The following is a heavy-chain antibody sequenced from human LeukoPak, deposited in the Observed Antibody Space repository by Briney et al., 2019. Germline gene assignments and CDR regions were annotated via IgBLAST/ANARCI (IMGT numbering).Heavy chain of an antibody. CDR2: IYYSGIT. V-gene: IGHV4-39*07. Sequence: KTSETLSLTCTLSGDSISSSSFYWAWIRQPPGKGLECIGTIYYSGITYYSPSLKSRVTISVDTSKNQFSLKLSSVTAADTAVYFCARSGPAAGRPDAFDIWGQGAMVTVSS. D-gene: IGHD2-2*01. CDR3: ARSGPAAGRPDAFDI. CDR1: GDSISSSSFY. J-gene: IGHJ3*02.